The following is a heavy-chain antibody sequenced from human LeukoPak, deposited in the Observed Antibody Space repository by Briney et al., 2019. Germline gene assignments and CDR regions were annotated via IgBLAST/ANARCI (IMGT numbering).Heavy chain of an antibody. V-gene: IGHV1-69*13. CDR3: ALDYGDYVGYYYYYGMDV. CDR1: GGTFSSYA. Sequence: ASVKVSCKASGGTFSSYAISWVRQAPGRGLEWMGGIIPIFGTANYAQKFQGRVTITADESTSTAYMELSSLRSEDTAVYYCALDYGDYVGYYYYYGMDVWGQGTTVTVSS. J-gene: IGHJ6*02. D-gene: IGHD4-17*01. CDR2: IIPIFGTA.